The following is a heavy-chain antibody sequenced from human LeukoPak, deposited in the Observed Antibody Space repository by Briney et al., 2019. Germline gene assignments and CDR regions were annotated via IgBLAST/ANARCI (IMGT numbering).Heavy chain of an antibody. CDR2: INPNSGGT. CDR1: GYTFTGYY. D-gene: IGHD2-15*01. CDR3: AREASLGYCSGGSCQYNWFDP. V-gene: IGHV1-2*02. Sequence: ASVKVSCKASGYTFTGYYMHWVRQAPGQGLEWMGWINPNSGGTNYAQKFQGRVTMTRDTSISTAYMELSRLRSDDTAVYYCAREASLGYCSGGSCQYNWFDPRGQGTLVTVSS. J-gene: IGHJ5*02.